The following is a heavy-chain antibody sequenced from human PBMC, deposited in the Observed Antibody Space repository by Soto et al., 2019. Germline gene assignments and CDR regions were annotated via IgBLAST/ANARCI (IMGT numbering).Heavy chain of an antibody. CDR3: ARRASWGSGGSCCYGMDV. V-gene: IGHV5-51*01. D-gene: IGHD2-15*01. CDR1: GYSFTSHW. CDR2: INPADSDI. Sequence: GESLKISCKGSGYSFTSHWIAWVRQMPGEGLEWMGIINPADSDIRYSPSFQGQVTISADKSISTAYLQWSSLKASDTAMYYCARRASWGSGGSCCYGMDVWGQGTTVTVSS. J-gene: IGHJ6*02.